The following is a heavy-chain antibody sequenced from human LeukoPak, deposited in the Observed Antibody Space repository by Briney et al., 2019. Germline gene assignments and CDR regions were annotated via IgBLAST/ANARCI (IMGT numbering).Heavy chain of an antibody. CDR3: AREGRCSGGSCYSGFDY. Sequence: PSETLSLTCTVSGGSISSYYWSWIRQPPGKGLEWIGYIYYSGSTNYNPSLKSRVTISVDTSKNQFSLKLSSVTAADTAVYYCAREGRCSGGSCYSGFDYWGQGTLVTVSS. D-gene: IGHD2-15*01. CDR1: GGSISSYY. J-gene: IGHJ4*02. V-gene: IGHV4-59*01. CDR2: IYYSGST.